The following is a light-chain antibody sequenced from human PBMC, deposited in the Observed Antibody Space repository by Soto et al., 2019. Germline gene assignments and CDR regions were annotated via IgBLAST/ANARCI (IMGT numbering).Light chain of an antibody. Sequence: DIQMTQSPSTLSASVGDRVTITCRASQSITRSLAWYQQKLGKAPKLLIYDASSLQIGVPSRFSGSGSGTDFTLIVSSLQPDDFATYYFQQYNNYPLTFGGGTKVDIK. CDR3: QQYNNYPLT. V-gene: IGKV1-5*01. CDR1: QSITRS. J-gene: IGKJ4*01. CDR2: DAS.